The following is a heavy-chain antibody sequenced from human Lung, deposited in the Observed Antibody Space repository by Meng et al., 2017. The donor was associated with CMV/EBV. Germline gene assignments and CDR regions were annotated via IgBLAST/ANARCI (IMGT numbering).Heavy chain of an antibody. CDR1: GYTFTDYK. D-gene: IGHD3-3*01. J-gene: IGHJ3*02. Sequence: AXVXVSXXASGYTFTDYKMHWVRQAPGQGLEWMGWISPNNGATNYAQKFQGRVTMTRDTSISTAYMELNRLTYDDTAVYYCASKMYYDFWSAYRGTEGVDPFNIWGQGTXVTVSS. CDR2: ISPNNGAT. V-gene: IGHV1-2*02. CDR3: ASKMYYDFWSAYRGTEGVDPFNI.